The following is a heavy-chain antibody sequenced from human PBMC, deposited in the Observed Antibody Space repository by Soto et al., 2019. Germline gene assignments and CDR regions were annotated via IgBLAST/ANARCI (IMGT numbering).Heavy chain of an antibody. V-gene: IGHV1-24*01. Sequence: VSVKVSCKFSGYTLTELAMHWVRQAPGKGLEWMGGFDPEDGETIYAQKFQGRVTMTEDTSTDTAYMELSSLRSEDTAVYYCATGRLDAFDIWGQGTMVTVSS. CDR2: FDPEDGET. J-gene: IGHJ3*02. CDR3: ATGRLDAFDI. CDR1: GYTLTELA.